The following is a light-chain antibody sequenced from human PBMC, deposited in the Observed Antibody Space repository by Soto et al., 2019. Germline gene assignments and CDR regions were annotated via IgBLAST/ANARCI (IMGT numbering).Light chain of an antibody. Sequence: IQLTQSPSSLSASVRDRVTITCRAIQGISSYLVWYQHKPGKAPKLLIYAASTLQSGVPSRFSGSGSVTDFTLTISSLQPEDFATYYAQQLNSYPPAFGPGTKVDIK. CDR3: QQLNSYPPA. CDR2: AAS. V-gene: IGKV1-9*01. CDR1: QGISSY. J-gene: IGKJ3*01.